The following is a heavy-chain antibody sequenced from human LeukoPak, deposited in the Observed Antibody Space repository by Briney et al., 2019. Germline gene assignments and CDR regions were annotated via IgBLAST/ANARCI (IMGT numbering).Heavy chain of an antibody. CDR3: ARDQGYVCMFDY. V-gene: IGHV3-23*01. CDR2: ISGSGGST. CDR1: GFTFSSYA. Sequence: SGGSLRLSCAASGFTFSSYAMSWVRQAPGKGLEWVSLISGSGGSTYFADSVKGRFTISRDNSKNTLYLQMNTLRAEDTAVYYCARDQGYVCMFDYWGQGTLVTVSS. D-gene: IGHD3-16*01. J-gene: IGHJ4*02.